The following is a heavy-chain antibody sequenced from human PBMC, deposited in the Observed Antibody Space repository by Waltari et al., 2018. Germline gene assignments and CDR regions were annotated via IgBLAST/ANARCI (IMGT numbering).Heavy chain of an antibody. CDR3: ARDDDYYFDY. V-gene: IGHV3-48*04. D-gene: IGHD2-21*02. J-gene: IGHJ4*02. CDR2: ISSSSSTI. CDR1: GFTFSTYS. Sequence: EVQLVESGGGLVQPGGSLRLSCAASGFTFSTYSMNWVRQAPGKGLEVVSYISSSSSTIYYADSVKGRFTFSRDNAKNSLYLQMNSLRAEDTAVYYCARDDDYYFDYWGQGTLVTVSS.